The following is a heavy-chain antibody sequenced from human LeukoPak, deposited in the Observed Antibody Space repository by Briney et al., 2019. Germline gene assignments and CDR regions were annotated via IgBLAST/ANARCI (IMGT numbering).Heavy chain of an antibody. J-gene: IGHJ4*02. CDR1: GFAFSSFT. Sequence: PGGSLRLSCVASGFAFSSFTMNWVRQAPGKGLEWVSYISGSSSTIYYADSVKGRFTISRGNAKNSLFLQMNSLRAEDTAVYYCARELAYWGQGTLVTVSS. CDR3: ARELAY. CDR2: ISGSSSTI. D-gene: IGHD6-6*01. V-gene: IGHV3-48*01.